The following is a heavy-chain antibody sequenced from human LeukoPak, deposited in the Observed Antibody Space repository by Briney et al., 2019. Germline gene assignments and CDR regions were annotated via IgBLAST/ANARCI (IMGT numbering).Heavy chain of an antibody. D-gene: IGHD5-18*01. CDR3: ARTVDSYGCGSSFQDY. V-gene: IGHV1-2*02. J-gene: IGHJ4*02. Sequence: ASVKVSCKASGYTFTGYYIHWVRQAPGQGLEWMGWINPNSGVTNYAQKFQGRVTMTSDTSISTAYMDLSRLKSDDTAVYYCARTVDSYGCGSSFQDYWGQGTLVTVSS. CDR1: GYTFTGYY. CDR2: INPNSGVT.